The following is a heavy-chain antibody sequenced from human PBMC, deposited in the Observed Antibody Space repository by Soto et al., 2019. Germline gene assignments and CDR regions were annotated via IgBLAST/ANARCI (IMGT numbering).Heavy chain of an antibody. CDR2: IYYTGST. CDR1: GGPVTSGCCC. Sequence: SETLSLTCTVSGGPVTSGCCCWSWLRHRPEKGLEWIGYIYYTGSTNYNPSLKSRVTMSVDTSKNQFSLNLTSLTAADTAIYYCARANWYSEYWGQGTLVTVSS. J-gene: IGHJ4*02. D-gene: IGHD7-27*01. V-gene: IGHV4-61*01. CDR3: ARANWYSEY.